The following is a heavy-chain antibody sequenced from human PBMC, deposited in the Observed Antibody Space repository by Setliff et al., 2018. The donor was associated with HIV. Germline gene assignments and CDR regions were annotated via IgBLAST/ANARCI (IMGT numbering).Heavy chain of an antibody. V-gene: IGHV1-18*01. CDR1: GYTFISYA. CDR3: ARVSPGTLYYFDY. D-gene: IGHD6-13*01. J-gene: IGHJ4*02. Sequence: ASVKVSCKASGYTFISYAVYWVRQAPGQGLEWVGWINPNNGNTKYAQNFQGRVSMTTTDTSTTTAYMELRSLTSDDTAVYYCARVSPGTLYYFDYWGQGTLVTVSS. CDR2: INPNNGNT.